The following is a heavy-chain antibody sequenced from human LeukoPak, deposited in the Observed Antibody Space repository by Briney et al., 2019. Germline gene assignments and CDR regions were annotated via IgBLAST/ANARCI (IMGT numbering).Heavy chain of an antibody. CDR1: GGSFSGYY. Sequence: PSETLSLTCAVYGGSFSGYYWSWIRQPPGKGLEWIGETNHSGSTNYNPSLKSRVTISVDTSKNQFSLKLSSVTAADTAVYYCARVSIRLRFLEWLPDNWFDPWGQGTLVTVSS. V-gene: IGHV4-34*01. D-gene: IGHD3-3*01. J-gene: IGHJ5*02. CDR2: TNHSGST. CDR3: ARVSIRLRFLEWLPDNWFDP.